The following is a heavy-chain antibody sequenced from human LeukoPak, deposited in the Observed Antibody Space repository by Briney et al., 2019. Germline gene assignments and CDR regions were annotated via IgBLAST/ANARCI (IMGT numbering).Heavy chain of an antibody. Sequence: GGSLRLSCAASGFTVSSNYMSWVRQAPGKGLEWVSVIYSGGSTYYADSVKGRFTIPRDNSKNTLYLQMNSLRAEDTAVYYCARAPTVTGSYYYYYMDVWGKGTTVTVSS. CDR2: IYSGGST. D-gene: IGHD4-11*01. J-gene: IGHJ6*03. V-gene: IGHV3-53*01. CDR3: ARAPTVTGSYYYYYMDV. CDR1: GFTVSSNY.